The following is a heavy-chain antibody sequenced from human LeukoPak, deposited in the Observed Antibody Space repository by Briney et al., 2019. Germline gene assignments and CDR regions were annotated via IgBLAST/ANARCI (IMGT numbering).Heavy chain of an antibody. J-gene: IGHJ4*02. CDR1: GGTFSSYA. V-gene: IGHV1-69*13. CDR3: AGMPMATPSPFDY. Sequence: ASVTVSCTASGGTFSSYAISWVRQAPGQGLEWMGGIIPIFGTANYAQKFQGRVTITADESTSTAYMELSSLRSEDTAVYYCAGMPMATPSPFDYWGQGTLVTVSS. D-gene: IGHD5-24*01. CDR2: IIPIFGTA.